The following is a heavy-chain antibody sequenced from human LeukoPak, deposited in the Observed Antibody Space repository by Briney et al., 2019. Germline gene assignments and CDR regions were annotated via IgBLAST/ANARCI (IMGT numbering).Heavy chain of an antibody. V-gene: IGHV3-30-3*02. CDR1: GLTFSNYA. CDR3: WEERSGCFDY. Sequence: GGSLRLSCAASGLTFSNYAMHWVRQAPGKGLEWVAVISYDGSNNYYADSVKGRFTISRDNSKNTLYLQMNSLRAEDTAVYYCWEERSGCFDYWGQGTLVTVSS. CDR2: ISYDGSNN. D-gene: IGHD6-19*01. J-gene: IGHJ4*02.